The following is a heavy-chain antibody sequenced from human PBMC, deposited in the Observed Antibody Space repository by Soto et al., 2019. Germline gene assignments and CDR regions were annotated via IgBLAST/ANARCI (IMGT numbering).Heavy chain of an antibody. V-gene: IGHV4-34*01. CDR2: INHSGST. Sequence: PSETLSLTCAVYGGSFSGYYWSWIRQPPGKGLEWIGEINHSGSTNYNPSLKSRVTISVDTSKNQFSLKLSSVTAADTAVYYCARGPRVTMVRGVNGLGYYGMDVWGQGTTVTVSS. CDR1: GGSFSGYY. CDR3: ARGPRVTMVRGVNGLGYYGMDV. D-gene: IGHD3-10*01. J-gene: IGHJ6*02.